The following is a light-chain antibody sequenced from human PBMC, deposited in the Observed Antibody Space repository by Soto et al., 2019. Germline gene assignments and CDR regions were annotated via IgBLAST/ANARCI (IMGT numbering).Light chain of an antibody. CDR1: SSDVGGYNS. J-gene: IGLJ1*01. CDR2: DVS. V-gene: IGLV2-14*03. Sequence: QSVLAQPASLSGSPGQSITISCTGTSSDVGGYNSVSWYQQHPGKAPKVIIFDVSSRPSGVSSRLSGSKSGNTASLTISGLQAEDEADYYCCSYGSGSTLYVFGAGTKVTVL. CDR3: CSYGSGSTLYV.